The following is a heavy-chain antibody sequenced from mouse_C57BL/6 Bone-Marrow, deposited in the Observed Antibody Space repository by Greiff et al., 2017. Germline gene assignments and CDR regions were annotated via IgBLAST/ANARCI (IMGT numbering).Heavy chain of an antibody. CDR2: IYPRSGNT. D-gene: IGHD6-1*01. CDR1: GYTFTSYG. J-gene: IGHJ3*01. V-gene: IGHV1-81*01. CDR3: APLGGLAWFAY. Sequence: VQLQQSGAELARPGASVKLSCKASGYTFTSYGISWVKQRTGQGLEWIGEIYPRSGNTYYNEKFKGKATQTADKSSSTAYMELRSLTSEDSAVYFCAPLGGLAWFAYWGQGTLVTVSA.